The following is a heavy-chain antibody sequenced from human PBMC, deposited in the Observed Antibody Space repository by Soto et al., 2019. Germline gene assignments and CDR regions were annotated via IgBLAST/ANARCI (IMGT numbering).Heavy chain of an antibody. CDR1: GFTFSDYY. Sequence: GGSLRLSCAASGFTFSDYYMSWIRQAPGKGLEWISYISDSASTIYYADSVKGRFTISRDNARKSLFLHMNSLRAEDTAVYYCARDTAFIASGLFNPWGQGTLVTVSS. CDR2: ISDSASTI. CDR3: ARDTAFIASGLFNP. V-gene: IGHV3-11*01. D-gene: IGHD3-22*01. J-gene: IGHJ5*02.